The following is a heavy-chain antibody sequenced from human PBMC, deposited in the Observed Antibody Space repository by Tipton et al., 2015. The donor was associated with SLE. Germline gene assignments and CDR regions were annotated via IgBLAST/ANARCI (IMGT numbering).Heavy chain of an antibody. CDR3: ARDLGQQLPRGWFDP. V-gene: IGHV3-48*04. CDR2: ISSSGSTI. J-gene: IGHJ5*02. D-gene: IGHD6-13*01. CDR1: GFTFRNYG. Sequence: SLRLSCAASGFTFRNYGMHWVRQAPGKGLEWVSYISSSGSTIYYADSVKGRFTISRDNAKNSLYLQMNSLRAEDTAVYYCARDLGQQLPRGWFDPWGQGTLVTVSS.